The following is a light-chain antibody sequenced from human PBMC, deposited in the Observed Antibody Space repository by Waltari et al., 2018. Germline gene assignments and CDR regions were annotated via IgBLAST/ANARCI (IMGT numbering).Light chain of an antibody. V-gene: IGKV3-20*01. Sequence: EIVLKQSPGTLSLSPRESATLSCRASQSVTSSHLAWYQQKPGQAPRLLIYGASSRATAIPDRFSGSGSGTDFTLTISRLEAEDFAVYYCQQYGSSPRTFGQGTKVEIK. CDR1: QSVTSSH. J-gene: IGKJ1*01. CDR2: GAS. CDR3: QQYGSSPRT.